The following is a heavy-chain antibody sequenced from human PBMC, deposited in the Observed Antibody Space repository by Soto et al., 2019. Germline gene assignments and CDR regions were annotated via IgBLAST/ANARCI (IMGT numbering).Heavy chain of an antibody. V-gene: IGHV4-34*01. CDR3: ARVGRRDYDFWSGYFWSPTDTNYFDS. CDR1: GGSFSGYY. Sequence: QVQLQQWGAGLLKPSETLSLTCAVYGGSFSGYYWSWIRQPPGKGLEWIGEINHSGSTNYNPSLSSRVTISVDTSKNQFSLKLSSVTAADTAVYYCARVGRRDYDFWSGYFWSPTDTNYFDSWGQVTLVTVSS. D-gene: IGHD3-3*01. J-gene: IGHJ4*02. CDR2: INHSGST.